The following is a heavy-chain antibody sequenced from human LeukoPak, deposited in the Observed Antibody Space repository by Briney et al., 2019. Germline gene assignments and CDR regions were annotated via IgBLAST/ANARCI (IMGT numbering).Heavy chain of an antibody. CDR2: ISFDGTKA. CDR1: GFTFSRYA. D-gene: IGHD1-26*01. V-gene: IGHV3-30*04. CDR3: ARGRGATKKY. J-gene: IGHJ4*02. Sequence: PGGSLRLSCAASGFTFSRYALHWVRQAPGKGVEWGAVISFDGTKAYYADAVKGGFSISRDNSNSTLFLQMNSLRENDTAVYHCARGRGATKKYWGQGTLVTGSS.